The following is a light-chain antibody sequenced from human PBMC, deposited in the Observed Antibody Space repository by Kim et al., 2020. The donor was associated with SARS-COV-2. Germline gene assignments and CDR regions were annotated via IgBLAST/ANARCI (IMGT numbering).Light chain of an antibody. V-gene: IGKV1-16*02. CDR2: GAS. CDR3: HQYNGYPYT. J-gene: IGKJ2*01. CDR1: QGINNY. Sequence: DIQMTQSPPSLSASVGDRVTITGRASQGINNYLAWFQQKPGKAPKSLIYGASTLHRGVPSKFSGSGFGTDFTLTISDLQPEDFASYYCHQYNGYPYTFGQGTKLEI.